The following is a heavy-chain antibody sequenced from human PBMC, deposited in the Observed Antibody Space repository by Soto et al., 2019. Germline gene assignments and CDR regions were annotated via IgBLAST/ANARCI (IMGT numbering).Heavy chain of an antibody. CDR3: AKDHQTYNWDYLFDS. J-gene: IGHJ4*02. Sequence: GSLRLSCAASGFTFSINDMHWVRQAPGRGLEWVAVVSNDRNNKYYADSVKGLFTLSRDNSKNMVYLQMDSLRVEDTAVYYCAKDHQTYNWDYLFDSWGPGTLVTVSS. CDR2: VSNDRNNK. CDR1: GFTFSIND. D-gene: IGHD1-7*01. V-gene: IGHV3-30*18.